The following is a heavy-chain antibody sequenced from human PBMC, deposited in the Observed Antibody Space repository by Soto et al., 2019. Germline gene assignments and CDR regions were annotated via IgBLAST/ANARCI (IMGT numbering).Heavy chain of an antibody. CDR2: IYHSGST. J-gene: IGHJ5*02. CDR3: ARDGAGIAARPGWFDP. CDR1: GYSISSGYY. D-gene: IGHD6-6*01. Sequence: SETLSLTCVVSGYSISSGYYLGWILQPPWKGLEWIGSIYHSGSTYYNPSLKSRVTTSVDTSKNQFSLKLSSVTAADTAVYYCARDGAGIAARPGWFDPWGQGTLVTVSS. V-gene: IGHV4-38-2*02.